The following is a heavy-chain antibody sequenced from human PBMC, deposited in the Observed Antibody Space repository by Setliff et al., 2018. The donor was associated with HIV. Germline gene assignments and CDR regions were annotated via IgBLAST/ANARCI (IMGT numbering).Heavy chain of an antibody. V-gene: IGHV1-18*01. CDR1: GYTFINYG. CDR3: AREVAATLFDY. CDR2: IGTYNGNT. J-gene: IGHJ4*02. D-gene: IGHD5-12*01. Sequence: RASVKVSCKAFGYTFINYGISWVRQAPGQGLEWMGWIGTYNGNTNYARKLQGRVTMTTDTSTSTAYMELRSLRSDDTAVYYCAREVAATLFDYWGQGTLVTVS.